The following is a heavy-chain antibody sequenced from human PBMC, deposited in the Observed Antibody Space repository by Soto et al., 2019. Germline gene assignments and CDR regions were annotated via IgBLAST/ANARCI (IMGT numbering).Heavy chain of an antibody. CDR1: GFTVSSNY. D-gene: IGHD3-10*01. CDR3: ARGPMVRGVIMDSVGYYYYGMDV. CDR2: IYSGGST. J-gene: IGHJ6*02. V-gene: IGHV3-53*04. Sequence: PGGSLRLSFAASGFTVSSNYMSWVRQAPGKGLECVSVIYSGGSTYYADSVKGRFTISRHNSKNTLYLQMNSLRAEDTAVYYCARGPMVRGVIMDSVGYYYYGMDVWGQGTTVTVSS.